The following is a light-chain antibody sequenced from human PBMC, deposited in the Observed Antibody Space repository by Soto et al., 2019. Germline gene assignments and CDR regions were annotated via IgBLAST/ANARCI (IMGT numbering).Light chain of an antibody. CDR3: TSYAGSAKGV. J-gene: IGLJ1*01. Sequence: QSVLTQPPSASGSPGQSVTISCTGTSSDVGGYKYVSWYQQHPGKAPKLMIYEVTQRPSGVPDRFSGSKSGNTASLTVSGLQTEDEADYYCTSYAGSAKGVFGTGTKLTVL. CDR2: EVT. CDR1: SSDVGGYKY. V-gene: IGLV2-8*01.